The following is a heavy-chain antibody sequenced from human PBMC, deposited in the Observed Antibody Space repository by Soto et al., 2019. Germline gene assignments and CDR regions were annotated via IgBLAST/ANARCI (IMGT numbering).Heavy chain of an antibody. J-gene: IGHJ5*02. CDR3: AREVSHDFWSGYPPRGFDP. CDR1: GASISSGTYY. V-gene: IGHV4-31*03. Sequence: PSETLSLTCTVSGASISSGTYYWSWIRQHPGKGLEWIGYAYYSGSPYYNPSLKSRVTISVDTSKNQFSLKLSSVTAADTAVYYCAREVSHDFWSGYPPRGFDPWGQGTLVTVSS. CDR2: AYYSGSP. D-gene: IGHD3-3*01.